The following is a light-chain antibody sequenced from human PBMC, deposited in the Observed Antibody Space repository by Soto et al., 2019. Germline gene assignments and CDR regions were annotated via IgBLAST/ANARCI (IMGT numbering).Light chain of an antibody. V-gene: IGKV1-5*03. J-gene: IGKJ1*01. CDR2: KAS. Sequence: DTQMTQSPSTLSASVGDRVTITCRASQSISTWLAWYQQRPGTAPKLLIYKASSLQSGVPSRFSGSGSGTEFTLTISNLQPDDFATYYCQQYNSFFSTFGQGTKVEIK. CDR1: QSISTW. CDR3: QQYNSFFST.